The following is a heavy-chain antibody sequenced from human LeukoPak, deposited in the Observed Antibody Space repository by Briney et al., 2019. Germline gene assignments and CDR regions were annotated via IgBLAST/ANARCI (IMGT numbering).Heavy chain of an antibody. Sequence: PGGSLRLSCAASGFTFNRYGMHWVRQAPGKGLEWVAYIGHDGSNKYYADSVKGRFTISGDSSKNTLYLQMNSLRAEDTAVYYCARDVRIVYYDRSPDYWGQGTLVTVSS. D-gene: IGHD3-22*01. CDR3: ARDVRIVYYDRSPDY. CDR1: GFTFNRYG. J-gene: IGHJ4*02. V-gene: IGHV3-30*02. CDR2: IGHDGSNK.